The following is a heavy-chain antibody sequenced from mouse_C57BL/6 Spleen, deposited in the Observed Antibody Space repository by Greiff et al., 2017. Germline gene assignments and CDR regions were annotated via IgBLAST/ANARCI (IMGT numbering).Heavy chain of an antibody. CDR3: ARMSGYYFDY. CDR1: GYAFSSSW. V-gene: IGHV1-82*01. D-gene: IGHD3-1*01. J-gene: IGHJ2*01. Sequence: QVQLQQSGPELVKPGASVKISCKASGYAFSSSWMNWVKQRPGKGLEWIGRIYPGDGDTNYNGKFKGKATLTADKSSSTAYMQLSSLTSEDSAVYLCARMSGYYFDYWGQGTTLTVSS. CDR2: IYPGDGDT.